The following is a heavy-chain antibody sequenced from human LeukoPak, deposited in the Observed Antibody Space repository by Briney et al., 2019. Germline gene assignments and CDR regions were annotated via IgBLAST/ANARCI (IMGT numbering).Heavy chain of an antibody. CDR3: THYTVTTSFDY. V-gene: IGHV3-15*07. D-gene: IGHD4-11*01. CDR2: IKSKTDGGTT. J-gene: IGHJ4*02. CDR1: GFTVSNAW. Sequence: GGSLRLSCAASGFTVSNAWMNWVRQAPGKGLEWVGRIKSKTDGGTTDYAAPVKGRFTISRDDSKNTLFLQMNSLKSEDTAVYYCTHYTVTTSFDYWGQGTLVTVSS.